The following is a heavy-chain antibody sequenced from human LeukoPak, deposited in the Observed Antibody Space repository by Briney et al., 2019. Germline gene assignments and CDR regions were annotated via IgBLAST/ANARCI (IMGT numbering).Heavy chain of an antibody. CDR1: GYIFTGYT. D-gene: IGHD4-23*01. Sequence: ASVKVSCKASGYIFTGYTIHWVRQAPGQRLEWMGWINGGNDNTKNSQKFQGRVTITRDTSASTAYMELSSLRPEDTAVYYCARVVKARIPAFDYWGQGTLVTVSS. CDR2: INGGNDNT. CDR3: ARVVKARIPAFDY. J-gene: IGHJ4*02. V-gene: IGHV1-3*01.